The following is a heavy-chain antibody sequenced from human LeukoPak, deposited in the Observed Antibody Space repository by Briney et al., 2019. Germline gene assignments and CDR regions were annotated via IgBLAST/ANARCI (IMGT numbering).Heavy chain of an antibody. D-gene: IGHD3-10*01. J-gene: IGHJ5*02. CDR1: GFTFSSYA. V-gene: IGHV3-30-3*01. CDR2: ISYDGSNK. Sequence: GGSLRLSCAASGFTFSSYAMHWVRQAPGKGLEWVAVISYDGSNKYYADSVKGRFTISRDNSKNTLYLQMNSLRAEDTAVYYCARGLPYYYGSGSYHPFDPWGQGTLVTVSS. CDR3: ARGLPYYYGSGSYHPFDP.